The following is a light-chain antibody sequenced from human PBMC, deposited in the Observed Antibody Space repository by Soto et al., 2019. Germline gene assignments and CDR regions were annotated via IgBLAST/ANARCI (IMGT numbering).Light chain of an antibody. J-gene: IGKJ4*01. CDR3: QQYGSSPLT. Sequence: EIVLTQSPGTLSLSPGERATLSCRASQSVSSSYLAWYQQKPGQAPWLLIYGASSRATGIPDRFSGSGSGTDFTLTISRLEPDDFAVYYCQQYGSSPLTFGGGTKVEIK. V-gene: IGKV3-20*01. CDR1: QSVSSSY. CDR2: GAS.